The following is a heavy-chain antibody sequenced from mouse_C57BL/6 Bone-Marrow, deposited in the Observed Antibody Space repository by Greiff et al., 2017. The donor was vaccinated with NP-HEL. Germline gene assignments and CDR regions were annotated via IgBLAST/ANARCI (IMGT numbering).Heavy chain of an antibody. D-gene: IGHD3-3*01. J-gene: IGHJ3*01. CDR1: GFTFSDYG. CDR2: ISNLAYSI. Sequence: EVQLMESGGGLVQPGGSLKLSCAASGFTFSDYGMAWVRQAPRKGPEWVAFISNLAYSIYYADTVTGRFTISRENAKNTLYLEMSSLRSEDTAMYYCARGGTGFAYWGQGTLVTVSA. V-gene: IGHV5-15*01. CDR3: ARGGTGFAY.